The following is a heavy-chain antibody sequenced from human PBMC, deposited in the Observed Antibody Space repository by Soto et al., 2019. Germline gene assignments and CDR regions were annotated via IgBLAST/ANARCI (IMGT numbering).Heavy chain of an antibody. CDR2: ISAYNGNT. CDR3: ARAGKLLATFDY. Sequence: SVNFSCKASGYTFTRYVITRVLQAPGQGLAWMGWISAYNGNTNYAQKLQGRVTMTTDTSTSTAYMELSSLRSDDPAVYYCARAGKLLATFDYWGQGTLPTDSS. V-gene: IGHV1-18*01. CDR1: GYTFTRYV. D-gene: IGHD2-15*01. J-gene: IGHJ4*02.